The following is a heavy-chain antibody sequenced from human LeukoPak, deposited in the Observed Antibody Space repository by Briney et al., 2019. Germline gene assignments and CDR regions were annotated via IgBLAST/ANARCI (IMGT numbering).Heavy chain of an antibody. Sequence: KPSETLSLTCTVSGGSISSYYWSWIRQPPGKGVEEIGYIYYSGNTNYNTSLKSRVTISVDTSKNQCSLRLSSVTAADTAVYYCARSYCGGGSCGAFDIWGQGTMVTVSS. CDR2: IYYSGNT. CDR1: GGSISSYY. J-gene: IGHJ3*02. D-gene: IGHD2-15*01. CDR3: ARSYCGGGSCGAFDI. V-gene: IGHV4-59*01.